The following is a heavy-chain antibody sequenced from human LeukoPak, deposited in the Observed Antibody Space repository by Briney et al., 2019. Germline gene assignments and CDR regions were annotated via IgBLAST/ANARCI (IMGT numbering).Heavy chain of an antibody. Sequence: SETLSLTCAVYGGSFSGYYWSWIRQPPGKGLEWIGEINHSGSTNYNPSLKSRVTISVDTSKNQFSLKLSSVTAADTAVYYCARAFAMVRGARPFAYWGQGTLVTVSS. V-gene: IGHV4-34*01. CDR3: ARAFAMVRGARPFAY. CDR1: GGSFSGYY. D-gene: IGHD3-10*01. CDR2: INHSGST. J-gene: IGHJ4*02.